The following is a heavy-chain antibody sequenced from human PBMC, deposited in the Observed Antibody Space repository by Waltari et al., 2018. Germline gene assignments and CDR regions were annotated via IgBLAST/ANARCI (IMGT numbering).Heavy chain of an antibody. CDR1: GFSFSTYV. V-gene: IGHV3-23*01. D-gene: IGHD3-16*02. Sequence: EVQLLESGGGLAEPGGSLRLSCAASGFSFSTYVMTWVRQPPGKGLEWVSAISGSGGSTHYADSVRGRFTISRDNSKNTLYLQMSSLRGEDTAIYYCATHPVGELSLSTGTYWGQGTLVTVSS. J-gene: IGHJ4*02. CDR3: ATHPVGELSLSTGTY. CDR2: ISGSGGST.